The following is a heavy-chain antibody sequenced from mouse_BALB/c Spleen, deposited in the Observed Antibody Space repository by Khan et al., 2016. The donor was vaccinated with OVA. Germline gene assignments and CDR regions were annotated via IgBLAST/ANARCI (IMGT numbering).Heavy chain of an antibody. CDR2: ILPGSGST. CDR1: GYTFSSYW. CDR3: ARYGNHCYFEY. D-gene: IGHD2-1*01. Sequence: VQLLQSGAELMKPGASVKISCKATGYTFSSYWIEWVKQSPGHGLEWIGEILPGSGSTNYNERVKGKATLTADTSSNTVYMQLSSLNSDDSAVXYCARYGNHCYFEYWGEGTTVTVSA. V-gene: IGHV1-9*01. J-gene: IGHJ1*01.